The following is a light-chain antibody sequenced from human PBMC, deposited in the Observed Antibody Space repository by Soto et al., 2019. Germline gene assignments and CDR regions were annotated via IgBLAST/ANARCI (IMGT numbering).Light chain of an antibody. CDR2: DAS. CDR1: QSISSW. V-gene: IGKV1-5*01. CDR3: QQYNYFWA. Sequence: DIQMTQSPSTLSASVGDRVTITCRASQSISSWLAWYQQKPGKAPKLLIYDASNLESGVPSRFSGGGSGTEFSLTIRSLQPDDFATYYCQQYNYFWAFGQGTRVEIK. J-gene: IGKJ1*01.